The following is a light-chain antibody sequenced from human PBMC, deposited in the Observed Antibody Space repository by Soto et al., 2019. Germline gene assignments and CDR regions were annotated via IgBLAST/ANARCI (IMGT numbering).Light chain of an antibody. CDR3: QQRSKWPIT. J-gene: IGKJ5*01. CDR1: QSISSDH. V-gene: IGKV3D-20*02. CDR2: GAS. Sequence: EIVLTQSPGILSLSPGERATLACRASQSISSDHLAWYQQRPGQSPRLLIYGASSRTTGVPDRFSGSGSGTDFTLTISSLEPEDFAVYYCQQRSKWPITFGQGTRLEIK.